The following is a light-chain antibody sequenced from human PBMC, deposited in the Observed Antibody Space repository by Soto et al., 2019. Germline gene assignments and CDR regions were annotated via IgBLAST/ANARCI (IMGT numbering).Light chain of an antibody. V-gene: IGKV3-15*01. CDR3: QQYNNWPWT. Sequence: IVMPQYPATLSMSPGERATLSCRASQSVSSRLAWYQRKPGQAPRLLIYDASTRATGIPARFSGSGSGADFTLTISSLQSEDFAIYYCQQYNNWPWTFGQGTKVDIK. J-gene: IGKJ1*01. CDR2: DAS. CDR1: QSVSSR.